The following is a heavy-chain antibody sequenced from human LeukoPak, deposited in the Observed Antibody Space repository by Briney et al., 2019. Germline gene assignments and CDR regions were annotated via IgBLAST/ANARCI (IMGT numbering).Heavy chain of an antibody. CDR1: GGSISSSSYY. Sequence: KSSETLSLTCTVSGGSISSSSYYWGWIRQPPGKGLEWIGSIYYSGSTYYNPSLKSRVTISVDTSKNQFSLKLSSVTAADTAVYYCTIWSGPHGGYWGQGTLVTVSS. D-gene: IGHD3-3*01. J-gene: IGHJ4*02. CDR2: IYYSGST. CDR3: TIWSGPHGGY. V-gene: IGHV4-39*01.